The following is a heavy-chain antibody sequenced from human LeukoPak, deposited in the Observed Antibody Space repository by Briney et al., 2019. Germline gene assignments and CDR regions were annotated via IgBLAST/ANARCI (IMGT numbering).Heavy chain of an antibody. D-gene: IGHD1-26*01. CDR1: GYTFTSYY. V-gene: IGHV1-46*01. CDR3: ARDNSVGDNAWWFDP. CDR2: INPTGGST. Sequence: ASVKVSCTASGYTFTSYYMHWVRRAPGQGLEWMGLINPTGGSTGYAQKFQGRVTMTRDMSTSTDYMELSSLRSEDTAIYYCARDNSVGDNAWWFDPWGQGTLVTVSS. J-gene: IGHJ5*02.